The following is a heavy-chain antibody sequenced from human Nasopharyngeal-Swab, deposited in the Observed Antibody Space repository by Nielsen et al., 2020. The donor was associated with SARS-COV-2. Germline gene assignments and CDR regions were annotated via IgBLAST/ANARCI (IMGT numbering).Heavy chain of an antibody. D-gene: IGHD2-21*02. CDR1: GYTFTSYA. CDR3: ASSSLPYLLCGRDCYSDY. V-gene: IGHV1-3*01. J-gene: IGHJ4*02. CDR2: INAGNGNT. Sequence: GSVKVSCKASGYTFTSYAMHWVRQAPGQRLEWMGWINAGNGNTKYSQKFQGRVTITRDTSASTAYMELSSLRSEDTAVYYCASSSLPYLLCGRDCYSDYWGQGTLVTVSS.